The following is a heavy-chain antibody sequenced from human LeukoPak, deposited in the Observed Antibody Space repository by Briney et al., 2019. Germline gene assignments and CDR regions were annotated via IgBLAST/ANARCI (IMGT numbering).Heavy chain of an antibody. V-gene: IGHV4-4*07. Sequence: AETLSLTCTVSSDSISTYYWSWIRQPAGKGLEWIGRIYTSGSTNYNPSLKNRVTMSVDTSKNQFSLKLSSVTAADTAVYYCASTTYYYDSSGYYFLDYWGRGTLVTVSS. CDR1: SDSISTYY. CDR3: ASTTYYYDSSGYYFLDY. J-gene: IGHJ4*02. CDR2: IYTSGST. D-gene: IGHD3-22*01.